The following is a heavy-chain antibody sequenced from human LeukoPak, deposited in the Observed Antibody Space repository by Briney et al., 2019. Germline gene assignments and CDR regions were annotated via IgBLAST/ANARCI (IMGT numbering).Heavy chain of an antibody. CDR2: ISAYNGNT. Sequence: GASVKVSCKASGYTFTSYGISWVRQAPGQGLEWMGWISAYNGNTNYAQKLQGRVTMTEDTSTDAAYMELSSLRSEDTAVYYCATLLVLRGYFDLWGRGTLVTVSS. CDR1: GYTFTSYG. J-gene: IGHJ2*01. V-gene: IGHV1-18*01. D-gene: IGHD2/OR15-2a*01. CDR3: ATLLVLRGYFDL.